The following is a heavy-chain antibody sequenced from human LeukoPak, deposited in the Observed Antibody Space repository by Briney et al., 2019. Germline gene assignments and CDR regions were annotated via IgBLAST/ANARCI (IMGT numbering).Heavy chain of an antibody. CDR3: ARAAAGLTYYYYGMDV. Sequence: ASVKVSCKASGYTFTSYDINWVRQATGQGLEWMGWMNPNSGNTGYAQKFQGRVTMTRNTSISTAYMELSSLRSEDTAVYYCARAAAGLTYYYYGMDVWGQGTTVTVSS. V-gene: IGHV1-8*02. D-gene: IGHD6-13*01. J-gene: IGHJ6*02. CDR2: MNPNSGNT. CDR1: GYTFTSYD.